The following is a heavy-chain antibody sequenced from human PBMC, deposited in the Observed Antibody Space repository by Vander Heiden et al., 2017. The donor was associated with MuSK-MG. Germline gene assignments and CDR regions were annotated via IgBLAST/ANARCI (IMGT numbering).Heavy chain of an antibody. CDR3: AIHLPTTGTTNWYFEL. CDR2: IYSSGST. CDR1: GASISSTSYY. V-gene: IGHV4-39*01. Sequence: QLQLQESGPGLVKPSETLSLTCTVSGASISSTSYYWGWIRQPPGGGLEWIASIYSSGSTYYNPSLKSRVTISVDTSKNQFSLKLSSVTAAETAVYYCAIHLPTTGTTNWYFELWGRGTMVTVYS. J-gene: IGHJ2*01. D-gene: IGHD4-17*01.